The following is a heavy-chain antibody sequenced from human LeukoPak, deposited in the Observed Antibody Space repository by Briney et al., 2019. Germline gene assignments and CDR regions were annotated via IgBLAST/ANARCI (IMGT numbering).Heavy chain of an antibody. J-gene: IGHJ4*02. CDR2: ISRSGSTI. Sequence: GGSLRLSCAASGFTFSSYEMNWVRQAPGKGLEWVSYISRSGSTIYYADSVKGRFTISRDNAKNTLYLQMNSLRAEDTAVYYCATEMAAMVYWGQGTLVTVSS. CDR1: GFTFSSYE. V-gene: IGHV3-48*03. CDR3: ATEMAAMVY. D-gene: IGHD5-24*01.